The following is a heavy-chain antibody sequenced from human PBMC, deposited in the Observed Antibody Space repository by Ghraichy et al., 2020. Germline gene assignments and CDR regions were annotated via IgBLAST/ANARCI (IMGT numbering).Heavy chain of an antibody. D-gene: IGHD3-16*01. CDR1: GGSISSSSYY. CDR2: IYYSGST. J-gene: IGHJ2*01. V-gene: IGHV4-39*01. CDR3: ARRYVFYWYFDL. Sequence: SETLSLTCTVSGGSISSSSYYWGWIRQPPGKGLEWIGSIYYSGSTYYNPSLKSRVTISVDTSKNQFSLKLSSVTAADTAVYYCARRYVFYWYFDLWGRGTLVTVSS.